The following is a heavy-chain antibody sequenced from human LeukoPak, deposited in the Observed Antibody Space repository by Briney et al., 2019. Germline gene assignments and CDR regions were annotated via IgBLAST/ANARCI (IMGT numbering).Heavy chain of an antibody. D-gene: IGHD3/OR15-3a*01. V-gene: IGHV3-30*02. CDR1: GFTFSSYG. J-gene: IGHJ4*02. CDR3: ARDDLPWGYFDY. CDR2: IRYDGSNK. Sequence: GGSLRLSCAASGFTFSSYGMHWVRQAPGKGLEWVAFIRYDGSNKYYADSVKGRFTISRDNSKTTLYLQMNSLRAEDTAVYYCARDDLPWGYFDYWGQGTLVTVSS.